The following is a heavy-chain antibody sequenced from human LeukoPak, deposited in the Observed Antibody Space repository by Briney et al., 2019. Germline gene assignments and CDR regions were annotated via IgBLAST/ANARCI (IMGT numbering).Heavy chain of an antibody. CDR1: GGSISSGSSY. CDR2: IYTSGNP. D-gene: IGHD1-26*01. V-gene: IGHV4-61*02. CDR3: TRGANT. J-gene: IGHJ5*02. Sequence: SETLSLTCTVSGGSISSGSSYWIWIPQPAGKGLEWIGRIYTSGNPNYKPSLQSRVTISVDTAKNQFSLKLSSVTAADTAVYYCTRGANTWGQGTLVTVSS.